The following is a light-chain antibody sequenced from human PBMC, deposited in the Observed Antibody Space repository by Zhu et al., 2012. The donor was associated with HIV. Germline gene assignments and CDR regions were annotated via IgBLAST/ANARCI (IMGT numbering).Light chain of an antibody. CDR3: QQYNNWPPWT. Sequence: EVVMTQSPATLSVSPGERATLSCRASQSVSNNLAWYQQKPGQAPSLLIYGASTRATGIPARFSGSGSGTEFTLTISSMQSEDFAVYYCQQYNNWPPWTFGQGPRWKSN. CDR1: QSVSNN. J-gene: IGKJ1*01. CDR2: GAS. V-gene: IGKV3-15*01.